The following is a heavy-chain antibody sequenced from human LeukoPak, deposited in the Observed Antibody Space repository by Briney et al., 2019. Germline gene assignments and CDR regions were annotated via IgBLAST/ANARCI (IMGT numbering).Heavy chain of an antibody. CDR2: IRYDGNNK. V-gene: IGHV3-30*02. D-gene: IGHD3-22*01. CDR1: GFTFSSYG. Sequence: GGSLRLSCAASGFTFSSYGMHWVRQAPGKGLEWVAFIRYDGNNKYYVDSVKGRFTISRDNSKNTLYLQMNCLRAEDTAVYYCAKFPNYYDSSGYHYFDYWGQGTLVTVSS. J-gene: IGHJ4*02. CDR3: AKFPNYYDSSGYHYFDY.